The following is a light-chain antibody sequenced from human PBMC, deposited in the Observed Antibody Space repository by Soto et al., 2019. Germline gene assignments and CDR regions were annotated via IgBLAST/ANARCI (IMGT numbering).Light chain of an antibody. CDR3: QHYNTWPWT. CDR1: HSVSSS. Sequence: EVVMTQSPATLSLSPGERATLSCRASHSVSSSLAWYQQKPGQTPRLLIYGASTRATGIPARFSGSGSGTEFTLTIGSLQSEDFAVYYCQHYNTWPWTFGQGTKVDIK. V-gene: IGKV3-15*01. CDR2: GAS. J-gene: IGKJ1*01.